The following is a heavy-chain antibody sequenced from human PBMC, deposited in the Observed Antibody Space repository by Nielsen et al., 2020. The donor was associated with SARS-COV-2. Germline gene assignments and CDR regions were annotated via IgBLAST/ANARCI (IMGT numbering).Heavy chain of an antibody. CDR1: TFSLKNYW. D-gene: IGHD2/OR15-2a*01. CDR3: ATTFGSAGY. Sequence: GESLKISCTASTFSLKNYWVHWVRQAPGKGLVWVSFIKSDGSDGSATTYADSVKGRFTISRDDAKNTVYLQMDSLRPEDTAVYYCATTFGSAGYWGQGTLVTVSS. V-gene: IGHV3-74*03. CDR2: IKSDGSDGSAT. J-gene: IGHJ4*02.